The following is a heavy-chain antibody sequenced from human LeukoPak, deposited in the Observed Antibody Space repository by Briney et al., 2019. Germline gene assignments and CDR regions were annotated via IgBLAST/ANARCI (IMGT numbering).Heavy chain of an antibody. CDR2: ISAYNGNT. CDR1: GYTFTSYG. Sequence: ASVKVSCKASGYTFTSYGISWERQAPGQGLEWMGWISAYNGNTNYAQKLQGRVTMTTDTSTSTAYMELRSLRSDDTAVYYCARDYDFWSGYFVDYWGQGTLVTVSS. CDR3: ARDYDFWSGYFVDY. V-gene: IGHV1-18*01. J-gene: IGHJ4*02. D-gene: IGHD3-3*01.